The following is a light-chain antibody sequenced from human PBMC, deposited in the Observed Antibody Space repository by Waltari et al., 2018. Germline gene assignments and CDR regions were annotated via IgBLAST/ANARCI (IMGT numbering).Light chain of an antibody. Sequence: EIVLTQSPGTLSLSPGERATLSCRASQSLSSTYLAWYQQKPGQPPRLLIYGASSRATGIPDFTLSISRLEPEDSAVYYCQQYGRSPYTFGQGTKLEIK. V-gene: IGKV3-20*01. CDR3: QQYGRSPYT. J-gene: IGKJ2*01. CDR2: GAS. CDR1: QSLSSTY.